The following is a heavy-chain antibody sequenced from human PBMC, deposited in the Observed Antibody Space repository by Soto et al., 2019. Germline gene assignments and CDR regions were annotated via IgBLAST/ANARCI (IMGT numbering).Heavy chain of an antibody. D-gene: IGHD1-7*01. CDR1: GYTFTHYF. CDR2: INPKSGDT. CDR3: ARVPGHKNSRGDF. Sequence: QVRLMQSGPEVRRPGALVTVSCKASGYTFTHYFIHWVRRAPGQGLEWMGYINPKSGDTHYSQTFRGRVSMTRDTSTDTANMGLSSLKSDDTAVYFCARVPGHKNSRGDFWGQGTPITVSS. J-gene: IGHJ4*02. V-gene: IGHV1-2*02.